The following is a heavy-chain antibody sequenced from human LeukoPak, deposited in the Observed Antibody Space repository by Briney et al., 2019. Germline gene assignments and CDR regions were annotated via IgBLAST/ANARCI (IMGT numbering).Heavy chain of an antibody. CDR3: ARRADYESGGYLDY. CDR1: GYSFSNYD. CDR2: MNPKSGNT. D-gene: IGHD3-22*01. J-gene: IGHJ4*02. V-gene: IGHV1-8*03. Sequence: ASVKVSCKGSGYSFSNYDINWVRQATGQGLEWVGWMNPKSGNTDYAQKFKGRVTFTRDTSISTAYMDLSSLRSEDTAVYYCARRADYESGGYLDYWGQGILVTVSS.